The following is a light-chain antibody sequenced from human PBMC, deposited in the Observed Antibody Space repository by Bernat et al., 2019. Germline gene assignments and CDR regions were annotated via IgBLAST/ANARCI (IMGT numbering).Light chain of an antibody. CDR2: SDS. J-gene: IGLJ1*01. Sequence: SYVLTQPPSVSVASGKTARITCGGNNIGTKSVHWYQQKPGQAPVLVIYSDSGRPSGIPERFSGSNSGNTATLTISRVEAGDEADYYCQVWDSSSDHYVFGTGTKVTVL. CDR1: NIGTKS. V-gene: IGLV3-21*04. CDR3: QVWDSSSDHYV.